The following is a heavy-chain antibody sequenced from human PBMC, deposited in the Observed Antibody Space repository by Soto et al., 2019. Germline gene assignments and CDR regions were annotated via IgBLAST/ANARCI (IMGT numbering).Heavy chain of an antibody. V-gene: IGHV4-39*07. CDR1: GGSISSTTYY. J-gene: IGHJ5*02. D-gene: IGHD6-19*01. CDR3: ARDQVSGWYFHWFDP. CDR2: IFYSGST. Sequence: SETLSLTCTVSGGSISSTTYYWGWIRQPPGKGLEWIGNIFYSGSTYYNPSLKSRATISVDTSKNQFSLKLSSVTAADTAVYYCARDQVSGWYFHWFDPWGQGTLVTVSS.